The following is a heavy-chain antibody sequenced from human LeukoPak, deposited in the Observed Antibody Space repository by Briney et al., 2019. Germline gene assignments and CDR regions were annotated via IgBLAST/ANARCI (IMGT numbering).Heavy chain of an antibody. J-gene: IGHJ4*02. V-gene: IGHV3-21*01. D-gene: IGHD3-22*01. CDR3: ARDYYDSSGYRFDY. CDR2: ISIGSHYI. CDR1: GFTFSSYS. Sequence: GGSLRLSCAVSGFTFSSYSLNWVRQAPGKGLEWVSSISIGSHYIYYADSVKGRFTTSRDNAKNSLYLQMNSLRAEDTAVYYCARDYYDSSGYRFDYWGQGTLVTVSS.